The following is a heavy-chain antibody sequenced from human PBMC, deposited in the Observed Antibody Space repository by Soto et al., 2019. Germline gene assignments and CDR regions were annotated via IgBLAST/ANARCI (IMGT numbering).Heavy chain of an antibody. J-gene: IGHJ5*02. Sequence: PAWSMDLTCAVCGDSISSYFGSWSRQKPGKGLEWIGYIYYSGTTNYSPFLKSRVTLSLDKSKNQFSLKMNSVTAADTAVYYWTRDVIVPPNYFHPWGQGTPVTVSS. D-gene: IGHD2-8*01. CDR2: IYYSGTT. CDR3: TRDVIVPPNYFHP. V-gene: IGHV4-59*01. CDR1: GDSISSYF.